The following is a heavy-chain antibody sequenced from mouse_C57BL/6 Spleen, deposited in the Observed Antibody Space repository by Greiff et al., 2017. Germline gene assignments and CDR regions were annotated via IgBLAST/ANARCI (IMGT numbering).Heavy chain of an antibody. CDR2: IDPSDSYT. Sequence: QVQLQQPGAELVRPGTSVKLSCKASGYTFTSYWMHWVKQRPGQGLEWIGVIDPSDSYTNYNQKFKGKATLTVDTSSSTAYMQRSILTAEDSAVYYCARRGYDYDGYAMDYWGQGTSVTVSS. V-gene: IGHV1-59*01. D-gene: IGHD2-4*01. CDR1: GYTFTSYW. CDR3: ARRGYDYDGYAMDY. J-gene: IGHJ4*01.